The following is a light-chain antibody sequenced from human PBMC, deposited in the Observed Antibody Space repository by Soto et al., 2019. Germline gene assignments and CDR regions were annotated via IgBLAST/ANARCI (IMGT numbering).Light chain of an antibody. CDR2: GTS. Sequence: EIVLTQSPGTLNLSPGERATLSCPASHSVSRTYLAWYQQKPGQAPRLLIYGTSDRATGTPDRFSGSGSGTDFTLTISRLEPEDSAVYYCQQFDDSVTFGQGTRLEIK. CDR3: QQFDDSVT. CDR1: HSVSRTY. J-gene: IGKJ5*01. V-gene: IGKV3-20*01.